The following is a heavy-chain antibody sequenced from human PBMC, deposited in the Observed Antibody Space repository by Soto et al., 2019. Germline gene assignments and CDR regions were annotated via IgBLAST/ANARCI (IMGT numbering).Heavy chain of an antibody. D-gene: IGHD3-3*01. J-gene: IGHJ5*02. Sequence: VSGPTLVNPTQTLTLTCTFSGFSLSTSGVGVGWIRQPPGKALEWLALIYWNDDKRYSPSLKSRLTITKDTSKNQVVLTMTNMDPVDTATYYCALSPPRGRYYDFWSGYYPNWSDPWGQGTLVTVSS. V-gene: IGHV2-5*01. CDR1: GFSLSTSGVG. CDR2: IYWNDDK. CDR3: ALSPPRGRYYDFWSGYYPNWSDP.